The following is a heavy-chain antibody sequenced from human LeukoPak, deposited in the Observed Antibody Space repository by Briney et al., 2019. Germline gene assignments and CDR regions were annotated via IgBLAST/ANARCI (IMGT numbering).Heavy chain of an antibody. CDR1: GGSISSYY. D-gene: IGHD3-16*01. CDR3: TRGAGWLIDY. Sequence: SETLSLTCTVSGGSISSYYWSWIRQPPGRGLEWIGYIYYSGSTNYNPSLKSRVTISADTSKNQFSLKLNSLTTADTAVYYCTRGAGWLIDYWGQGILVTVSS. V-gene: IGHV4-59*01. CDR2: IYYSGST. J-gene: IGHJ4*02.